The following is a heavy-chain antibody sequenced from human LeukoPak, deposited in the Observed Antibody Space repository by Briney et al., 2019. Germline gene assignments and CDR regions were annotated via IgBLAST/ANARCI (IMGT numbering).Heavy chain of an antibody. D-gene: IGHD3-3*01. V-gene: IGHV4-39*07. CDR1: GGSISSSSYY. J-gene: IGHJ6*03. CDR2: IYYSGST. Sequence: PSETLSLTCTVSGGSISSSSYYWGWIRQPPGKGLEWIGSIYYSGSTNYNPSLKSRVTISVDTSKNQFSLKLSSVTAADTAVYYCARLYDFWSGYYTVGGYYYMDVWGKGTTVTVSS. CDR3: ARLYDFWSGYYTVGGYYYMDV.